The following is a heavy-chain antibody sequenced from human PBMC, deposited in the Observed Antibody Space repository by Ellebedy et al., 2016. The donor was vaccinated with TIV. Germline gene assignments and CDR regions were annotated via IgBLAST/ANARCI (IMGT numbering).Heavy chain of an antibody. CDR2: INPTGGST. CDR3: ARGGPSYSGSSTTIHPSDAFDI. CDR1: GYTFTNYY. V-gene: IGHV1-46*04. D-gene: IGHD1-26*01. J-gene: IGHJ3*02. Sequence: ASVKVSCKASGYTFTNYYMHWVRQAPGQGLEWMAIINPTGGSTSYAQKLQGRVTMTRDTSISTAYMELSRLRSDDTAVYYCARGGPSYSGSSTTIHPSDAFDIWGQGTMVTVSS.